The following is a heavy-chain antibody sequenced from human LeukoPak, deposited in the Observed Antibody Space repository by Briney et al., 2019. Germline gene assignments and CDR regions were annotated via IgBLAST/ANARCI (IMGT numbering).Heavy chain of an antibody. J-gene: IGHJ4*02. CDR3: ARVGYDSSGYYYVFDY. CDR1: GYTFTGYY. V-gene: IGHV1-2*06. D-gene: IGHD3-22*01. Sequence: ASVTVSCTASGYTFTGYYMHWVRQAPGQGLEWMGRINPNSGGTNYAQKFQGRVTMTRDTSISTAYMELSRLRSDDTAVYYCARVGYDSSGYYYVFDYWGQGTLVTVSS. CDR2: INPNSGGT.